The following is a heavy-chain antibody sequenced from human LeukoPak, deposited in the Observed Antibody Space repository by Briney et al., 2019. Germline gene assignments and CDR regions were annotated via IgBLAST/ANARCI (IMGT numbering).Heavy chain of an antibody. CDR1: GFIFDGYA. D-gene: IGHD3-10*01. CDR3: ARDGSAWFEELSPGVYYFDY. J-gene: IGHJ4*02. Sequence: GGSLRLSCVASGFIFDGYAMNWVRQAPGKGLEWVSNIKQDGSEKYYVDSVKGRFTISRDNAKNSLYLQMNSLRAEDTAVYYCARDGSAWFEELSPGVYYFDYWGQGTLVTVSS. CDR2: IKQDGSEK. V-gene: IGHV3-7*01.